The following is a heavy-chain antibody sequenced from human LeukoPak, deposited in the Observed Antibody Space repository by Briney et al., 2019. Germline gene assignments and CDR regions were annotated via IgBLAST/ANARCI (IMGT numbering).Heavy chain of an antibody. CDR2: IYYSGSA. V-gene: IGHV4-59*01. D-gene: IGHD6-19*01. J-gene: IGHJ5*02. Sequence: PSETLSLTCTVSGGSISSYYWSWIRQPPGKGLERIGYIYYSGSANYNPSLKSRVTISVDTSKNQFSLKLSSVTAADTAVYYCAREPTLSSGWSGWFDPWGQGTLVTVSS. CDR1: GGSISSYY. CDR3: AREPTLSSGWSGWFDP.